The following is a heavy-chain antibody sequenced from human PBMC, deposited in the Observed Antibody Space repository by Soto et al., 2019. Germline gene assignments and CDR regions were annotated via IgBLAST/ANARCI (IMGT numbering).Heavy chain of an antibody. J-gene: IGHJ4*02. CDR3: VKEDCGGGSCYKNFDY. CDR2: ISSNGGST. CDR1: GFTFSSYA. V-gene: IGHV3-64D*08. D-gene: IGHD2-15*01. Sequence: GESLKISCSTSGFTFSSYAMHWVRQAPGKGLEYVSGISSNGGSTYHTDSVKGRFTISRDNSKNTLYLQMSSLRADDTAVYYCVKEDCGGGSCYKNFDYWGQGTLVTVSS.